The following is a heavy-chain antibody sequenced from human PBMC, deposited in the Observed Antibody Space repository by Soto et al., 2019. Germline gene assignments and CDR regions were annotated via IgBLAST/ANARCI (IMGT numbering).Heavy chain of an antibody. V-gene: IGHV3-23*01. CDR3: ARVASDYINSVDH. CDR2: IGGSGGNG. CDR1: GFTFNAYA. Sequence: DVQLLESGGGLVQPGGSLRLSCAASGFTFNAYAMTWVRQAPGKGLEWVSAIGGSGGNGYYAGSVRGRFTISRDNSKDTVDLQMNSLRVEDTAVYYCARVASDYINSVDHWGQGILVSVSS. J-gene: IGHJ4*02. D-gene: IGHD4-4*01.